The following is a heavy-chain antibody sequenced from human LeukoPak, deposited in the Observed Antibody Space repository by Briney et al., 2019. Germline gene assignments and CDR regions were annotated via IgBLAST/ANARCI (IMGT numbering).Heavy chain of an antibody. V-gene: IGHV3-23*01. Sequence: GGSLRLSCAASGFTFSSYAMSWVRQAPGKGLEWVSAISGSGGSTYYADSVKGRFTISRDNSKNTLYPQMNSLRAEDTAVYYCAKTGGALRWLHYCYYGMDVWGQGTTVTVSS. CDR2: ISGSGGST. D-gene: IGHD4-23*01. CDR1: GFTFSSYA. CDR3: AKTGGALRWLHYCYYGMDV. J-gene: IGHJ6*02.